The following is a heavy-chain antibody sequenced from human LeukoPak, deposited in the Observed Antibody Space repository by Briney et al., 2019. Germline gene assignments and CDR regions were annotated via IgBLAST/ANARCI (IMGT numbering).Heavy chain of an antibody. CDR1: GFSFGSYA. J-gene: IGHJ4*02. D-gene: IGHD1-26*01. Sequence: AESLSLTCVASGFSFGSYAMSWVRQGPGKGLEWVSAITDSGSDTYHADSVKGRFTISRDNSKNTLHLQMNSLRAEDTAVYYCAKGSSPSRTYYFDCWGQGTLVTVSS. V-gene: IGHV3-23*01. CDR2: ITDSGSDT. CDR3: AKGSSPSRTYYFDC.